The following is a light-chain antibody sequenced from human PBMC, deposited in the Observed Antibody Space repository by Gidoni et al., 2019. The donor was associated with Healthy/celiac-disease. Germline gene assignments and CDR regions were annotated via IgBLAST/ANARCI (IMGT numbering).Light chain of an antibody. CDR1: KSVCSY. CDR2: EAS. J-gene: IGKJ3*01. Sequence: MLLTQSPATLSLSPGGRATLPCSPSKSVCSYLAWYQQKPGQAPKLLIYEASNRATGIPARFSGSGSGTDFTLTISRVEPEDFAVYYCQQRSKWQFTFGHGTKVDIK. V-gene: IGKV3-11*01. CDR3: QQRSKWQFT.